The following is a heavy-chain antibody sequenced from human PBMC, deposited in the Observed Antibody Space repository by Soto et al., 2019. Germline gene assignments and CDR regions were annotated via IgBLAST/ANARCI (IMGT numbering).Heavy chain of an antibody. CDR3: AKDFSRRSGIAVAGYFDY. V-gene: IGHV3-30*18. Sequence: PGGSLRLSCAASGFTFSSYGMHWVRHAPGKGLEWVAVISYDGSNKYYADSVKGRFTISRDNSKNTLYLQMNSLRAEDTAVYYCAKDFSRRSGIAVAGYFDYWGQGTLVTVSS. D-gene: IGHD6-19*01. CDR1: GFTFSSYG. CDR2: ISYDGSNK. J-gene: IGHJ4*02.